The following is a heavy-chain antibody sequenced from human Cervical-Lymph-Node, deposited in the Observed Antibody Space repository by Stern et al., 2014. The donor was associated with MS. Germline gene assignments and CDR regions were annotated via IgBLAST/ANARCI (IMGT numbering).Heavy chain of an antibody. CDR2: IFWEDDK. Sequence: QITLKESSPAVVKPTQTLTLTCSLSGVSLNTSGVGVGWISQAPRNGLEWLALIFWEDDKRYSPSLKNRLTISKDTSKNQVVLRMTNMDPVDTATYYCAHDSGAWGRGTLVTVSS. J-gene: IGHJ5*02. D-gene: IGHD1-26*01. CDR3: AHDSGA. CDR1: GVSLNTSGVG. V-gene: IGHV2-5*02.